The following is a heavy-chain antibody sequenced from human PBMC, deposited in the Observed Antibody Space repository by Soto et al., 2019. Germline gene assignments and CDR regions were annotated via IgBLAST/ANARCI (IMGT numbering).Heavy chain of an antibody. CDR1: GFTFSSYG. J-gene: IGHJ4*02. CDR3: ARDGYCSGGSCYSVPVFDY. V-gene: IGHV3-33*01. Sequence: GGSLRLSCAASGFTFSSYGMHWVRQPPGKGLEWVAVIWYDGSNKYYADSVKGRFTISRDNSKNTLYLQMNSLRAEDTAVYYCARDGYCSGGSCYSVPVFDYWGQGT. D-gene: IGHD2-15*01. CDR2: IWYDGSNK.